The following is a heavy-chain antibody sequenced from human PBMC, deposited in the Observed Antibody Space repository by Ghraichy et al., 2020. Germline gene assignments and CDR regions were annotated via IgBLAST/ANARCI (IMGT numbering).Heavy chain of an antibody. V-gene: IGHV3-7*03. J-gene: IGHJ4*02. CDR1: GFSFSDNW. CDR3: ANFAFG. Sequence: GGSLRLSCVVSGFSFSDNWMSWVRQAPGKGLEWVATIKYDGGVKSYVDSVGGRFTISRDNARNSLYLQMNSLTADDTAVYYCANFAFGWGQGTPVTVSA. CDR2: IKYDGGVK. D-gene: IGHD3-16*01.